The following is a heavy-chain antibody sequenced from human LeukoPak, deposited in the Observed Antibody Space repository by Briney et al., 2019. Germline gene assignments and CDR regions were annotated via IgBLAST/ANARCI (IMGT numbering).Heavy chain of an antibody. CDR2: ISYDGSNK. V-gene: IGHV3-30*18. Sequence: PGGSLRLSCAASGFTFSSYGIHWVRQAPGKGLEWVAVISYDGSNKYYADSVKGRFTISRDNSKNTLYLQMNSLRAEDTAVYYCAKDRSITILRYYFDYWGQGTLVTVSS. J-gene: IGHJ4*02. CDR3: AKDRSITILRYYFDY. CDR1: GFTFSSYG. D-gene: IGHD3-9*01.